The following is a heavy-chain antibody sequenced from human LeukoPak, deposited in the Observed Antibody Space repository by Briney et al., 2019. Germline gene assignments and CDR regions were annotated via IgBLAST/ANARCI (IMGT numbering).Heavy chain of an antibody. V-gene: IGHV4-39*01. CDR2: IYYSGST. J-gene: IGHJ4*02. Sequence: SETLSLTCTVSGGSISSSSYYWGWIRQPPGKGLEWIGSIYYSGSTYHNPSLKSRVTISVDTSKNQFSLRLSSVTAADTAVYYCARGRFCSNTSCYADYWGQGTLVTVSS. D-gene: IGHD2-2*01. CDR3: ARGRFCSNTSCYADY. CDR1: GGSISSSSYY.